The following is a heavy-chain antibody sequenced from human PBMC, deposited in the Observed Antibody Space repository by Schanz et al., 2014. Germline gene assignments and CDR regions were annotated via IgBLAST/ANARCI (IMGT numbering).Heavy chain of an antibody. CDR3: AKIERNED. CDR2: IGTSGGT. D-gene: IGHD1-1*01. J-gene: IGHJ4*02. Sequence: VQLVDSGGGLVKPGGSLRLSCAASGFTFSGFWMTWVRQAPGKGLEWVSTIGTSGGTNYAESVKGRFTISRDNSKNTLYLQMNSLRAEDTAVYFCAKIERNEDWGQGTLVTVSS. CDR1: GFTFSGFW. V-gene: IGHV3-23*04.